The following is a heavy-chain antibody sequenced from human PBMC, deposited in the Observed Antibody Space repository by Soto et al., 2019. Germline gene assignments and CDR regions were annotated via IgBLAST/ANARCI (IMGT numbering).Heavy chain of an antibody. CDR2: IIPIFGTA. Sequence: QVQLVQSGAEVKKPGSSVKVSCKASGGTFSSYAISWVRQAPGQGLEWMGGIIPIFGTANYAQKFQGRVTITADESTSTAYMELSSLRSEDTAVYYCAGDHMTTVEPGANWFDPWGQGTLVTVSS. D-gene: IGHD4-4*01. V-gene: IGHV1-69*12. CDR1: GGTFSSYA. J-gene: IGHJ5*02. CDR3: AGDHMTTVEPGANWFDP.